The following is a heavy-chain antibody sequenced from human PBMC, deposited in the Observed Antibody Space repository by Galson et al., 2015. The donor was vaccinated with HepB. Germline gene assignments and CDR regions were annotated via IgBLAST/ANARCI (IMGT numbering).Heavy chain of an antibody. CDR2: IVPIIGTG. V-gene: IGHV1-69*06. CDR1: VDALRHLA. Sequence: SVKVSCKASVDALRHLAINWVRQAPGQGLEWMGGIVPIIGTGNYAQKFQDRLTIVADKSTSTNYMELRSLRSEDTAVYYCAREGDGAYFDYWGQGTLVSVSS. D-gene: IGHD3-16*01. CDR3: AREGDGAYFDY. J-gene: IGHJ4*02.